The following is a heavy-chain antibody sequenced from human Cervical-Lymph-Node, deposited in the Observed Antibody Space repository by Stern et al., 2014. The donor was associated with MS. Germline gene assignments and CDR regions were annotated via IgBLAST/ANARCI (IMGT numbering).Heavy chain of an antibody. V-gene: IGHV7-4-1*02. J-gene: IGHJ4*02. CDR2: INTNTGNP. Sequence: VQLVESGSEFKKPGASVNVSCKASGYTFTTYPMIWVRQAPGQGLEWMGWINTNTGNPTYAQGFTGPFVFSLDTSVNTAYLQISSIKAEDTAVYYCATPRGLAYWGQGTLVTVSS. D-gene: IGHD4-23*01. CDR3: ATPRGLAY. CDR1: GYTFTTYP.